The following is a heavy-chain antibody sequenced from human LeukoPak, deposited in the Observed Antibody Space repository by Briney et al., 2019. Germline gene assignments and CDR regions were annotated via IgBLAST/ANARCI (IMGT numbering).Heavy chain of an antibody. V-gene: IGHV4-39*07. J-gene: IGHJ3*02. CDR1: GGSISSSSYY. D-gene: IGHD1-26*01. Sequence: SETLSLTCTVSGGSISSSSYYWGWIRQPPGKGLEWIGSIYYSGSTYYNPSLKSRVTISVDTSKNQFSLKLSSVTAADTAVYYCASEPDLVGATYPGDAFDIWGQGTMVTVSS. CDR3: ASEPDLVGATYPGDAFDI. CDR2: IYYSGST.